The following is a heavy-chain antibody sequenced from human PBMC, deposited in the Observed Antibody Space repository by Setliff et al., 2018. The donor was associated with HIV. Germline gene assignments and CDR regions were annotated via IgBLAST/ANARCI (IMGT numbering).Heavy chain of an antibody. Sequence: SETLSLTCTVSDSGTYYWSWIRQPAGKGLEWIGRVSSRGDTNYNPSLKSRVTMSVDTSKNQFSLKLSSVTAADTAVYYCARAFWSGYPFNMDVWGKGTMVTVSS. J-gene: IGHJ6*03. CDR2: VSSRGDT. CDR3: ARAFWSGYPFNMDV. D-gene: IGHD3-3*01. CDR1: DSGTYY. V-gene: IGHV4-4*07.